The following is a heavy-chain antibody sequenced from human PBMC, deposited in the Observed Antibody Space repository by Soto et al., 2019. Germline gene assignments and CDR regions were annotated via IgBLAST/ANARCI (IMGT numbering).Heavy chain of an antibody. CDR3: AKDRSNYDFWSGYYTLYYYGMDV. CDR2: ISGSGGST. V-gene: IGHV3-23*01. D-gene: IGHD3-3*01. Sequence: GGSLRLSCAASGFTFSSYAMSWVRQAPGKGLEWVSAISGSGGSTYYADSVKGRFTISRDNSKNTLYLQMNSLRAEDTAVYYCAKDRSNYDFWSGYYTLYYYGMDVWGQGTTVTVSS. CDR1: GFTFSSYA. J-gene: IGHJ6*02.